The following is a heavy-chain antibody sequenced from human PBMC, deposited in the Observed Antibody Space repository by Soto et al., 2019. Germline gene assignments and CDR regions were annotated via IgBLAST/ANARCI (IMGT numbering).Heavy chain of an antibody. J-gene: IGHJ4*02. CDR3: ATTTPITMVRGVPPSFDY. CDR2: IIPILGIA. V-gene: IGHV1-69*02. CDR1: GGTFSSYT. D-gene: IGHD3-10*01. Sequence: ASVKVSCKASGGTFSSYTISWVRQAPGQGLEWRGRIIPILGIANYAQKFQGRVTITADKSTSTAYMELSSLRSEDTAVCYCATTTPITMVRGVPPSFDYWGQGTLVTVSS.